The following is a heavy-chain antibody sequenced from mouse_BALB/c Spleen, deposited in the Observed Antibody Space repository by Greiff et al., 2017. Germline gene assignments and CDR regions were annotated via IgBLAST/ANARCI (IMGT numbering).Heavy chain of an antibody. CDR2: IFPGSGNT. CDR1: GYSFTSYY. J-gene: IGHJ4*01. CDR3: ARPRYGSSDYYAMDY. D-gene: IGHD1-1*01. Sequence: QVQLQQSGPELVKPGASVKISCKASGYSFTSYYIHWVKQRPGQGLEWIGWIFPGSGNTKYNEKFKGKATLTADTSSSTAYMQLSSLTSEDSAVYFCARPRYGSSDYYAMDYWGQGTSVTVSS. V-gene: IGHV1-66*01.